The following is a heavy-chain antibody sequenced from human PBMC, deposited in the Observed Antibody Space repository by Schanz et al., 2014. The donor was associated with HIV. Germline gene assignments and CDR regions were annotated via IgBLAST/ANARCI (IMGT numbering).Heavy chain of an antibody. CDR3: ARDPDNSDYYPHFFDS. D-gene: IGHD3-22*01. CDR1: GFTFRSYG. V-gene: IGHV3-48*02. J-gene: IGHJ4*02. CDR2: ISGSGSSK. Sequence: EVQLLESGGGLVQPGGSLRLSCTASGFTFRSYGMHWVRQAPGKGLEWISYISGSGSSKYYANSVKGRFTISRDTAKNSLYLQMDSLRDEDTAVYYCARDPDNSDYYPHFFDSWGQGTLVTVSS.